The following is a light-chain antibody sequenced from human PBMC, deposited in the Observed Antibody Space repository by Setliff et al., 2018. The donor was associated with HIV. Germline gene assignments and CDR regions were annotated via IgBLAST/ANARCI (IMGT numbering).Light chain of an antibody. CDR1: NIGSKS. J-gene: IGLJ2*01. CDR3: QVWDSSSDLHVV. CDR2: YNS. Sequence: YELTQPPSVSVAPGKTASITCGGNNIGSKSVYWYQQKPGQAPVLVISYNSDRPSGTPERFSGSNSGNTATLTISRVEAGDEADYYCQVWDSSSDLHVVFGGGTKVTV. V-gene: IGLV3-21*04.